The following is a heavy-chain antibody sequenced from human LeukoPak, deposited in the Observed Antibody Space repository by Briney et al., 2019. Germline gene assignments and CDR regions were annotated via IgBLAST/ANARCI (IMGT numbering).Heavy chain of an antibody. CDR1: GFTFSSYG. J-gene: IGHJ6*03. D-gene: IGHD1-14*01. CDR3: ARGGIPTGPYYYFYYMDV. V-gene: IGHV3-30*05. Sequence: GGSLRLSCAASGFTFSSYGMHWVRQAPGKGLEWVAVISYDGNNRFYADSVKGRFTISRDNSRNTLYLQMNSLSGDDAAVYSCARGGIPTGPYYYFYYMDVWGKGTAVTVSS. CDR2: ISYDGNNR.